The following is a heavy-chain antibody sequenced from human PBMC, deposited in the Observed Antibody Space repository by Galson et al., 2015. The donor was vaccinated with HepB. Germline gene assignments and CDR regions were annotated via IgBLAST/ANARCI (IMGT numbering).Heavy chain of an antibody. D-gene: IGHD4-23*01. CDR1: GYTFTSYG. CDR3: ARNSRLYYFDY. J-gene: IGHJ4*02. Sequence: SVKVSCKASGYTFTSYGISWVRQAPGQGLEWMGWISTYNGNTHYAQKLQGRVTMTTDTSTSTAYMELRSLRSDDTAVYYCARNSRLYYFDYWGQGTLATVSS. CDR2: ISTYNGNT. V-gene: IGHV1-18*01.